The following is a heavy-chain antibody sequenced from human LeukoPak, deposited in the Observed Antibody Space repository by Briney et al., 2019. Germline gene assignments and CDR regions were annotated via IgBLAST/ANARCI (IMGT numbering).Heavy chain of an antibody. V-gene: IGHV4-34*01. D-gene: IGHD4-11*01. CDR3: ARGGHSNHDPFDY. CDR1: GDSISSSY. Sequence: SETLSLTCTVSGDSISSSYWSWIRQPPGRGLEWIGEISQFGSTDYNPSLKSRVTISVDTSGGRFSLKMTSVTAADSAVYYCARGGHSNHDPFDYWGQGTLVTVSS. CDR2: ISQFGST. J-gene: IGHJ4*02.